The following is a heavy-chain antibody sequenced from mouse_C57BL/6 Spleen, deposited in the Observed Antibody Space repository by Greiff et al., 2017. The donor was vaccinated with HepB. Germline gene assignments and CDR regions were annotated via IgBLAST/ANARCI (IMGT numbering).Heavy chain of an antibody. CDR2: INYDGSST. V-gene: IGHV5-16*01. D-gene: IGHD4-1*01. Sequence: DVKLVESEGGLVQPGSSMKLSCTASGFTFSDYYMAWVRQVPEKGLEWVANINYDGSSTYYLDSLKSRFIISRDNAKNILYLQMSSLKSEDTATYYCARDEAGTGYFDYWGQGTTLTVSS. CDR1: GFTFSDYY. J-gene: IGHJ2*01. CDR3: ARDEAGTGYFDY.